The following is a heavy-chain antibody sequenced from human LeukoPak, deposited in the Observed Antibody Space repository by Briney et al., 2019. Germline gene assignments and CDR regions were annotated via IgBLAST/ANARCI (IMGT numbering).Heavy chain of an antibody. D-gene: IGHD6-19*01. CDR1: GLTFSTYS. J-gene: IGHJ4*02. V-gene: IGHV3-23*01. CDR2: IYNSGAKI. Sequence: GGSLRLSCAVSGLTFSTYSMTWARQGPGKGLEWVSSIYNSGAKIFYADSVKGRFTISRDNSKNMLYLQMNSLRVEDTAVYYCAKDVAPDSGWDLDYWGQGTLVTVSS. CDR3: AKDVAPDSGWDLDY.